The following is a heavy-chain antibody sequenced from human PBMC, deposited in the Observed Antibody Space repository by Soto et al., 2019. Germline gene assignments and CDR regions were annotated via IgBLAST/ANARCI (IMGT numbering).Heavy chain of an antibody. CDR3: ARDENFGGMTQGYFDY. J-gene: IGHJ4*02. CDR2: ISYDGSNK. V-gene: IGHV3-30*03. Sequence: GGSLRLSCAASGFTFSTYAMHWVRQAPGKGLEWVAVISYDGSNKYYTDSVKGRFTISRDNSKNTLSLQMDSLRAEDTAVYYCARDENFGGMTQGYFDYWGQGILVTVSS. D-gene: IGHD3-10*01. CDR1: GFTFSTYA.